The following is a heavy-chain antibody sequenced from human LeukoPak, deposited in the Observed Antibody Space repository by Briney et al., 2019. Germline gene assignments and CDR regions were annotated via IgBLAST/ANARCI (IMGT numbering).Heavy chain of an antibody. V-gene: IGHV3-48*02. CDR2: ISSSSSTM. J-gene: IGHJ6*02. CDR1: GFTFSSYA. Sequence: GGSLRLSCAASGFTFSSYAMSWVRQAPGKGLEWISYISSSSSTMYYGDSVRGRFTISRDNAKNSLYLQMNSLRDEDTAVYYCARYYHDMDVWGPGTTVTVSS. CDR3: ARYYHDMDV.